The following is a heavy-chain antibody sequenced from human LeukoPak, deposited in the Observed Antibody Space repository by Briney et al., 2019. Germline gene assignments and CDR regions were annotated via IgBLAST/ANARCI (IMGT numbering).Heavy chain of an antibody. J-gene: IGHJ4*02. CDR3: AKGHYYGSGSLDY. Sequence: GGSLRLSCAASGFTFNSYGMSWVRQAPGKGLEWVSAIGGRDGSTYYADPVKGRFTISRDNSKNTLYVQMNSLRAEDTAVYYCAKGHYYGSGSLDYWGQGTLVTVSS. D-gene: IGHD3-10*01. CDR1: GFTFNSYG. CDR2: IGGRDGST. V-gene: IGHV3-23*01.